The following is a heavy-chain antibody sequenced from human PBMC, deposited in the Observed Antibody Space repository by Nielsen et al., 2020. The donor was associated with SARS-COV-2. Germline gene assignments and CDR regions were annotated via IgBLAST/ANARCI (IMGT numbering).Heavy chain of an antibody. CDR1: GYTFTSYG. V-gene: IGHV1-18*01. J-gene: IGHJ6*02. Sequence: ASVKVSCKASGYTFTSYGISWVRQAPGQGLEWMGWISAYNGNTNYAQKLQGRVTMTEDTSTDTAYMELSSLRSEDTAVYYCALWFGEALGGMDVWGQGTTVTVSS. CDR3: ALWFGEALGGMDV. CDR2: ISAYNGNT. D-gene: IGHD3-10*01.